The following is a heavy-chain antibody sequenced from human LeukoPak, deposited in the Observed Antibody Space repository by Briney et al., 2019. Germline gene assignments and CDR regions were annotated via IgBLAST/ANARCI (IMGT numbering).Heavy chain of an antibody. D-gene: IGHD6-25*01. CDR2: ISSSSSTI. V-gene: IGHV3-48*01. Sequence: RGSLRLSCAASGFTFTSYSLIWVRQAPGRGLEWVSYISSSSSTIYYADSVKGRFTISIDNAKNSLYLQMNSLRAEDTAVYYCARVRHMDDWGKGTTVTVSS. J-gene: IGHJ6*03. CDR3: ARVRHMDD. CDR1: GFTFTSYS.